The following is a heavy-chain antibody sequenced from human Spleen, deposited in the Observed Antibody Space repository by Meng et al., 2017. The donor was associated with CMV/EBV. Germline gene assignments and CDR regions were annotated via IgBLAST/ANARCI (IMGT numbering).Heavy chain of an antibody. Sequence: GESLKISCKGSGYSFTSYWIGWVRQTPGKGLEWMGIIYPGDSDTRYSPSFQGQVTISADKSISTVYLQWSSLKASDTAMYYCARHNPLGYCSSTSCYTAFDYWGQGTLVTVSS. D-gene: IGHD2-2*02. J-gene: IGHJ4*02. V-gene: IGHV5-51*01. CDR3: ARHNPLGYCSSTSCYTAFDY. CDR1: GYSFTSYW. CDR2: IYPGDSDT.